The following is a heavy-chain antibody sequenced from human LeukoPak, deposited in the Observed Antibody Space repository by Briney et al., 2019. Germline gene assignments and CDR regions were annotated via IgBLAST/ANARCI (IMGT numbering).Heavy chain of an antibody. CDR2: ISYDGGNK. Sequence: GGSLRLSCAASGYTFRNYAIHWVRQAPGKGLEWVAFISYDGGNKHYADSVKGRFTISRDNAKNSLYLQMNSLRAEDTAVYYCARDDHWGYAFDIWGQGTMVTVSS. J-gene: IGHJ3*02. V-gene: IGHV3-30*07. D-gene: IGHD3-16*01. CDR1: GYTFRNYA. CDR3: ARDDHWGYAFDI.